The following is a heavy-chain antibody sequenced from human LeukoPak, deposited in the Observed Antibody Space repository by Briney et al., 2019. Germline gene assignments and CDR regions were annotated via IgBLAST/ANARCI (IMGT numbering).Heavy chain of an antibody. V-gene: IGHV3-48*03. CDR2: ISSSGSTI. J-gene: IGHJ6*03. D-gene: IGHD6-19*01. CDR3: AKDLGGIAVARGSMDV. CDR1: GFTFSSYE. Sequence: GGSLRLSCAASGFTFSSYEMNCVRQAPGKGLEWVSYISSSGSTIYYADSVKGRFTISRDNSKNTLYLQMNSLRAEDTAVYYCAKDLGGIAVARGSMDVWGKGTTVTISS.